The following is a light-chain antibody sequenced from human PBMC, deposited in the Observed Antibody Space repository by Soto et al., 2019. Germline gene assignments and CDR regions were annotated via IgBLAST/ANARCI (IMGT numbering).Light chain of an antibody. CDR1: QSVSSSY. CDR2: GAS. Sequence: ELVLTQSPGTLSLSPGERATLSCRASQSVSSSYLAWYQQKPGQAPRPLIYGASNRATGIPDRFSGSGSGTDFTLTISRLEPEDFAVYFCQQYGRSPPFTFGQGTKVDIK. J-gene: IGKJ2*01. V-gene: IGKV3-20*01. CDR3: QQYGRSPPFT.